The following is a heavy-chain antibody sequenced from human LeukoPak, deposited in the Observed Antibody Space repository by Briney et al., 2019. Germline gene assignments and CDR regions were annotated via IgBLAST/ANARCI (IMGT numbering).Heavy chain of an antibody. J-gene: IGHJ6*03. CDR1: GGTFSSYA. CDR2: IIPIFGTT. D-gene: IGHD6-13*01. V-gene: IGHV1-69*06. Sequence: SSVKVSCKASGGTFSSYAISWVRQAPGQGLEWMGGIIPIFGTTNYAQKFQDRVTITADKSTSTAYIELSSLRSEDTAVYYCARVVGLTGYSSSWYSGYYYYMDVWGKGTTVTVS. CDR3: ARVVGLTGYSSSWYSGYYYYMDV.